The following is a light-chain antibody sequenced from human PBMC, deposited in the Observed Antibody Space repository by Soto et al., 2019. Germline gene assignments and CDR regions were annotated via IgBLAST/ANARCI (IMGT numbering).Light chain of an antibody. J-gene: IGLJ1*01. Sequence: QYALTQPPSASGSPGQSVTISWTGTSSDVGRYNYVSWYQQHPGKAPKLMISEVNKRASGVPDRFSGSKSGNTASLTVSGLQAEDEADYYCSSYAGTPFVFGTGTKLTVL. CDR1: SSDVGRYNY. CDR3: SSYAGTPFV. V-gene: IGLV2-8*01. CDR2: EVN.